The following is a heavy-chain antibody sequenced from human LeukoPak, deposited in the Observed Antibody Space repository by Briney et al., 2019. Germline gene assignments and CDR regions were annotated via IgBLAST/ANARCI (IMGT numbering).Heavy chain of an antibody. Sequence: SETLSLTCTVSGGSISGYYWSWIRQSPGKGLVWMGYIYYSGSTNYNPSLKSRVTISLDMSKNQFSLKLSSMTAEDTALYYCARHFTYYYDSSGYPRDAFDIWGQGTMVTVSS. J-gene: IGHJ3*02. CDR2: IYYSGST. V-gene: IGHV4-59*08. CDR3: ARHFTYYYDSSGYPRDAFDI. CDR1: GGSISGYY. D-gene: IGHD3-22*01.